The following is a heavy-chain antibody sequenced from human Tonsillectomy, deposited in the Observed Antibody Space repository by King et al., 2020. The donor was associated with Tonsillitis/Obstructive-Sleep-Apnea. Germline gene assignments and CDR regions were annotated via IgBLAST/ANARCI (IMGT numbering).Heavy chain of an antibody. J-gene: IGHJ4*02. CDR1: GFTFDDYA. V-gene: IGHV3-9*01. CDR3: AKDIRWELLYYFDY. D-gene: IGHD1-26*01. CDR2: ISWNSGSI. Sequence: QLVQSGGGLVQPGRSLRLSCAASGFTFDDYAMHWVRHAPGKGLEWVSGISWNSGSIGYADSVKGRFTISRDNAKNSLYLQMNSLRAEDTALYYCAKDIRWELLYYFDYWGQGTLVTVSS.